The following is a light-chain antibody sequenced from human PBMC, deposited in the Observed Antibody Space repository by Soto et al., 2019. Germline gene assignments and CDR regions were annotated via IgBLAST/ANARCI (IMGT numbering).Light chain of an antibody. V-gene: IGKV1-5*03. CDR3: QQYNSHSSYT. CDR2: KAS. J-gene: IGKJ2*01. CDR1: QSISSW. Sequence: DIQLTQSPSTLSASVGDRVTITCRASQSISSWLAWYQQKPGKAPKLLIYKASSLGSGVPSRFSGSGSGTEFTLTISSLQAEDFAIYYCQQYNSHSSYTLGQGTKLEIK.